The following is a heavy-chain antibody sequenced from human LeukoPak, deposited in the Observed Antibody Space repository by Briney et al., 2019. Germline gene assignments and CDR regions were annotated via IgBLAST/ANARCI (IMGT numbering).Heavy chain of an antibody. J-gene: IGHJ4*02. CDR1: GFIFSSYA. V-gene: IGHV3-21*01. CDR2: IGSGSGFI. CDR3: ARVAGESRDY. D-gene: IGHD3-10*01. Sequence: GRSLRLSCAASGFIFSSYAMSWVRQAPGKGLGWVSSIGSGSGFIFSADSVKGRFTISRDNTKNSLYLQMNSLRVEDTAVYYCARVAGESRDYWGQGTLVTVSS.